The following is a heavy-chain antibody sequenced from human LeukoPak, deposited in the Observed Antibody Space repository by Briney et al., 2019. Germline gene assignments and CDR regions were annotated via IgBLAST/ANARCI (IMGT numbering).Heavy chain of an antibody. CDR1: GGSFSGYY. J-gene: IGHJ4*02. V-gene: IGHV4-34*01. CDR3: ARGGGVKYNSDRIYSFDY. CDR2: INHSGST. Sequence: SETLSLTCAVYGGSFSGYYWSWIRQPPGKGLEWIGEINHSGSTNYNPSLKSRVTISVDTSKNQSSLKLSSVTAADTAVYYCARGGGVKYNSDRIYSFDYWGQGTLVTVSS. D-gene: IGHD1-1*01.